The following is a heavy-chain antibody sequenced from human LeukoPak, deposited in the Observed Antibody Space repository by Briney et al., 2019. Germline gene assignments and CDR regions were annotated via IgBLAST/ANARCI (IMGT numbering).Heavy chain of an antibody. CDR3: ATYSGRDCGPHAFDI. D-gene: IGHD2-21*02. CDR2: TSAYNGNT. J-gene: IGHJ3*02. CDR1: GYTFTSSG. Sequence: ASVKVSCKASGYTFTSSGISWVRQAPGQGLEWMGWTSAYNGNTNYAQKLQGRVTMTTDTSTSTAYMELTSLRSDDTAVYYCATYSGRDCGPHAFDIWGQGTMVTVSS. V-gene: IGHV1-18*01.